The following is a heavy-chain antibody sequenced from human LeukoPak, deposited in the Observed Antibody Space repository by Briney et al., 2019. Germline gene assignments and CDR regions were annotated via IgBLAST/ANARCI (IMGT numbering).Heavy chain of an antibody. CDR3: ARAQISIISSGQYLDV. J-gene: IGHJ3*01. D-gene: IGHD3-9*01. Sequence: GGSLRLSCVASGFSFREYPIHWVRQAPGKGLEWVAVISNDGSNEYDAEFVKGRFTMSRDNSKNTVFLDMNNLRTEDTAVYYCARAQISIISSGQYLDVWGQGTLVTVSS. CDR2: ISNDGSNE. V-gene: IGHV3-30-3*01. CDR1: GFSFREYP.